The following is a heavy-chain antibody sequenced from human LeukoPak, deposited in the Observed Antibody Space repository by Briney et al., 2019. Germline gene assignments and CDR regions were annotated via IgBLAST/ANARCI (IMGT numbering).Heavy chain of an antibody. CDR1: GGSISSSSYY. D-gene: IGHD1-26*01. V-gene: IGHV4-39*07. CDR3: ARGEGSYYYFDY. J-gene: IGHJ4*02. Sequence: SETLSLTCTVSGGSISSSSYYWGWIRQPPGKGLEWIGGIFYSGSTYYNPSLKSRVTISVDTSKNQFSLKLSSVTAADTAVYYCARGEGSYYYFDYWGQGTLVTVSS. CDR2: IFYSGST.